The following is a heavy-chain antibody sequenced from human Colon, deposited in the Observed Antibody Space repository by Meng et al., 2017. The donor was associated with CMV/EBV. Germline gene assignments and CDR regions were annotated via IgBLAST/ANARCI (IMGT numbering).Heavy chain of an antibody. Sequence: GESLKISCVASGFTFGSYDMNWVRQVPGKGLEWVSGISWNGGSTYYVDSVKGRFTISRDNSKKTLYLDMSSLRPEDTAVYYCARRDGVDTFLAIDSWGQGTLVTVSS. J-gene: IGHJ4*02. D-gene: IGHD3-3*01. V-gene: IGHV3-20*04. CDR3: ARRDGVDTFLAIDS. CDR1: GFTFGSYD. CDR2: ISWNGGST.